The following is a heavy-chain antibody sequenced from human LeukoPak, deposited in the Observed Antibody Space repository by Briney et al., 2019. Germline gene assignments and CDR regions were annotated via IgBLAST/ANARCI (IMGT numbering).Heavy chain of an antibody. D-gene: IGHD1-1*01. J-gene: IGHJ3*02. CDR1: GLTFSSYD. V-gene: IGHV3-13*01. CDR3: VLGAYWNDDKNAFHI. CDR2: IFATGDT. Sequence: PGGSLRLSCAASGLTFSSYDIHWVRHAPGKGREWVSSIFATGDTYYTDSVKGRFTISRENAKKSLYLHWSSLRVEATAGFFFVLGAYWNDDKNAFHIWGPGTMVTVSS.